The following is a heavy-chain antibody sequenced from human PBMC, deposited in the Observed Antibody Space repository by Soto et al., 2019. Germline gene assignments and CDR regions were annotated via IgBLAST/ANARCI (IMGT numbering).Heavy chain of an antibody. V-gene: IGHV1-69*06. D-gene: IGHD3-16*02. J-gene: IGHJ4*02. Sequence: GASVKVSCKASGGTFSSYAISWVRQAPGQGLEWMGGIIPIFGTANYAQKFQGRVTITADKSTSTAYMELSSLRSEDTAVYYCAREDDYVWGSYRAPFDYWGQGTLVTVSS. CDR2: IIPIFGTA. CDR3: AREDDYVWGSYRAPFDY. CDR1: GGTFSSYA.